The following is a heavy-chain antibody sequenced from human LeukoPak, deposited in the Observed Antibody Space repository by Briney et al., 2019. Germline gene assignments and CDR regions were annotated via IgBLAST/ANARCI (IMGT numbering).Heavy chain of an antibody. D-gene: IGHD3-10*01. J-gene: IGHJ5*02. CDR2: ISISSVDS. CDR1: GFTFITYA. Sequence: PGGSLRLSCAASGFTFITYAMSWVRQAPGKGLEWVGGISISSVDSYYADSVKGRFSISRDYSKNTLYLQMDRLTDEDTAVYYCAKDRELFFAPCWFDLWGQGTLVTVSS. V-gene: IGHV3-23*01. CDR3: AKDRELFFAPCWFDL.